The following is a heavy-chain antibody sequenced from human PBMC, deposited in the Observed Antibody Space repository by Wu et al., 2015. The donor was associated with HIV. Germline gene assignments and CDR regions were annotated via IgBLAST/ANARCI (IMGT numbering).Heavy chain of an antibody. D-gene: IGHD6-19*01. V-gene: IGHV1-18*01. J-gene: IGHJ6*02. CDR3: VRDQQWPPEYYHYYGMDV. CDR2: ISGYNGKT. Sequence: QVQLVQSGAEVKKPGSSVKVSCKASGYTFTSYGITWVRQAPGQGLEWMGWISGYNGKTNYRQNLQDRVTMTTDTSTSTAYMELRSLKSGDTAVYYCVRDQQWPPEYYHYYGMDVWGQGTTITVSS. CDR1: GYTFTSYG.